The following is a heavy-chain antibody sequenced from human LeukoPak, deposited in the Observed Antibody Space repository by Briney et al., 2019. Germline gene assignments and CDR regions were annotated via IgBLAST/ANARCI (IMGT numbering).Heavy chain of an antibody. D-gene: IGHD5-18*01. CDR3: ARGPRGYSYCAILF. CDR2: INHSGSN. V-gene: IGHV4-34*01. CDR1: GGSFSGYY. J-gene: IGHJ4*02. Sequence: SETLSLTCAVYGGSFSGYYWSWIRQPPGKGLEWIGEINHSGSNNYNPSLKSRVSISVDTSKNQFSLKLSSVTAADTAVYYCARGPRGYSYCAILFWGQGTLVTVSS.